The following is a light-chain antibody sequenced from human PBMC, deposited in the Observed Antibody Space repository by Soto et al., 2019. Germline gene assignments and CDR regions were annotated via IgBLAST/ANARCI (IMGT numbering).Light chain of an antibody. CDR3: QQHNNWPPLT. CDR1: QSVSSN. CDR2: GAS. Sequence: EIVLTQSPGTLSLSPGDTATLSCRASQSVSSNLAWYQQKPGQAPRLIIYGASTRATGIPARFSGSGSGTEFTLTISSLQSEDFAVYYCQQHNNWPPLTFGGGTKVDIK. V-gene: IGKV3-15*01. J-gene: IGKJ4*01.